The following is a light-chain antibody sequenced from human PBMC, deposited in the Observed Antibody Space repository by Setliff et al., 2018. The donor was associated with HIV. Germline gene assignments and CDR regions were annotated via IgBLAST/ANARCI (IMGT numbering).Light chain of an antibody. J-gene: IGLJ1*01. Sequence: QSALTQPPSASGSPGQSVTISCTGTSSDVGGYNYVSWYQQHPGKAPKVMIYAVTKRPSGVPDRFSGSKSGNTASLTVSGLQAEDEADYYCSSYAGNNTCVFGSGTKVTVL. CDR3: SSYAGNNTCV. V-gene: IGLV2-8*01. CDR1: SSDVGGYNY. CDR2: AVT.